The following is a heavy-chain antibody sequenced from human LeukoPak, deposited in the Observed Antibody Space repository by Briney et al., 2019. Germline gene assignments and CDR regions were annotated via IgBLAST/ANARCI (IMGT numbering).Heavy chain of an antibody. CDR3: ARDGGWYLVTEIDY. D-gene: IGHD2-21*01. CDR1: GGSISSGDYY. V-gene: IGHV4-30-4*08. Sequence: RPSETLSLTCTVSGGSISSGDYYWSWIRQPPGKGLEWIGYIYYSGSTYYNPSLKSRVTISVDTSKNQFSLKLTSVTAADTAVYYCARDGGWYLVTEIDYWGQGILVTVSS. CDR2: IYYSGST. J-gene: IGHJ4*02.